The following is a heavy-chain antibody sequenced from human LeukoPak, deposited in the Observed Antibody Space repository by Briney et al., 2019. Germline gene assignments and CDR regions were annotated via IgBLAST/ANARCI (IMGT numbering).Heavy chain of an antibody. D-gene: IGHD3/OR15-3a*01. Sequence: PGGSLRLSCAASGFTFTSYWIHWVRQAPGKGLVWVSRINSDGSSTSYADSVKGRFTISRDNAKNTLYLQMNSLRAEDTAVYYCARAPFRLAPDYWGQGTLVTVSS. CDR2: INSDGSST. J-gene: IGHJ4*02. CDR1: GFTFTSYW. V-gene: IGHV3-74*01. CDR3: ARAPFRLAPDY.